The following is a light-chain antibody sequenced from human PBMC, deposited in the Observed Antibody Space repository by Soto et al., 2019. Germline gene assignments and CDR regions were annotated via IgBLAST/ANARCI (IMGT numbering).Light chain of an antibody. V-gene: IGLV2-14*03. CDR3: SSYTNRHTVV. J-gene: IGLJ3*02. CDR2: DVT. Sequence: QSVLTQPASVSGSPGQSITIFCTGTSSDVGGYNYVSWYQQRPGKPHKLMIYDVTNRPSGVSNRFSGSKSGSTASLNISGLHAEDEGAYYCSSYTNRHTVVFGGGTKVTVL. CDR1: SSDVGGYNY.